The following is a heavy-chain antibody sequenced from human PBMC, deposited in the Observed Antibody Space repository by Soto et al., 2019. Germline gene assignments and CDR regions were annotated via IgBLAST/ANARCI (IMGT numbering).Heavy chain of an antibody. J-gene: IGHJ4*02. Sequence: SETLSLTCAVSGDSISSSFWWTWVRQPPGKGLEWIGEVFHTVNTNYNPSLKSRVTMSVDKSTNEFSLKVTSVTAADTAIYYCARKASVIFDYWGQGALVTVSS. CDR2: VFHTVNT. CDR1: GDSISSSFW. CDR3: ARKASVIFDY. V-gene: IGHV4-4*02.